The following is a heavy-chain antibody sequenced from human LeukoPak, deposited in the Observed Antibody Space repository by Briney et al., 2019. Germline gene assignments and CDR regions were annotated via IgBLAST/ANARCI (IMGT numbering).Heavy chain of an antibody. Sequence: GGSLRLSCAASGFTFSSYAMSWVRQAPGKGLEWVSAISGSGGSTYYADSVKGRFTISRDNSKNTLYLQMNSLRAEDTAVYYCAKIIAVAGRARWYYFDYWGQGTLVTVSS. CDR2: ISGSGGST. V-gene: IGHV3-23*01. CDR1: GFTFSSYA. J-gene: IGHJ4*02. D-gene: IGHD6-19*01. CDR3: AKIIAVAGRARWYYFDY.